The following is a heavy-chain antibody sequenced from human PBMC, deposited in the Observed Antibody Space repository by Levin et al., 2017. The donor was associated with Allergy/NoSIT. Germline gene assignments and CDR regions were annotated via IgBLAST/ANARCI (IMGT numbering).Heavy chain of an antibody. J-gene: IGHJ6*02. CDR2: INPNSGGT. CDR3: ACSGYDLTKKGDYYYDGMDG. Sequence: ASVKVSCKASGYTFTGYYMHWVRQAPGQGLEWMGRINPNSGGTNYAQKFQGRVTMTRDTSISTAYMELSRLRSDDTAVYYCACSGYDLTKKGDYYYDGMDGWGQGTTVTVSS. V-gene: IGHV1-2*06. D-gene: IGHD5-12*01. CDR1: GYTFTGYY.